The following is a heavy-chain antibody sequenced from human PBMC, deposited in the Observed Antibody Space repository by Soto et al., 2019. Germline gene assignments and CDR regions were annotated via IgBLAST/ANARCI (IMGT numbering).Heavy chain of an antibody. CDR3: ASGGYSGYDDFDY. V-gene: IGHV4-30-4*02. CDR1: GGSISSGDYY. Sequence: SSETLSLTCTVSGGSISSGDYYWSWIRQPPGKGLEWIGYIYYSGSTYYNPSLKSRVTISVDTSKNQFSLKLSSVTAADTAVYYCASGGYSGYDDFDYWGQGTLVTVSS. J-gene: IGHJ4*02. CDR2: IYYSGST. D-gene: IGHD5-12*01.